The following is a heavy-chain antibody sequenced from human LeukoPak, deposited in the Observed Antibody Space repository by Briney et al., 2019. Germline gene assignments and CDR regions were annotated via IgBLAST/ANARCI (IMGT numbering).Heavy chain of an antibody. V-gene: IGHV3-21*01. J-gene: IGHJ5*02. CDR2: ISSSSSYI. D-gene: IGHD7-27*01. Sequence: GGSLRLSCAASGFTFSSYSMNWVRQAPGKGLEWVSSISSSSSYIYYADSVKGRFTISRDNAKNSLYLQMNSLRAEDTAVYYCATFPRNWGNNWFDPWGQGTLVTVSS. CDR3: ATFPRNWGNNWFDP. CDR1: GFTFSSYS.